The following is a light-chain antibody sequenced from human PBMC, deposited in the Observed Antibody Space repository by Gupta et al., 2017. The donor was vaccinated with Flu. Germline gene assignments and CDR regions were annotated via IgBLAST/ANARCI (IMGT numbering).Light chain of an antibody. Sequence: FLSASVGDRVTITCRAGQGISSSLGWDQQKPGKAPNLLIYGASSLQSGVPSRFSGSGSGTEFTLTISSLQPDDSATYFCQHLNSYPRFTFGPGTKVDIK. V-gene: IGKV1-9*01. CDR1: QGISSS. CDR2: GAS. CDR3: QHLNSYPRFT. J-gene: IGKJ3*01.